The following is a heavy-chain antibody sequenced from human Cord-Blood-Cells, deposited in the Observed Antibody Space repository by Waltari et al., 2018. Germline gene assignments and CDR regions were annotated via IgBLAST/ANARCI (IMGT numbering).Heavy chain of an antibody. J-gene: IGHJ4*02. D-gene: IGHD6-6*01. CDR2: ISYDGSNK. V-gene: IGHV3-30-3*01. Sequence: QVQLVESGGGVVQPGRSLRLSCAASGFTFSSYAMHWVRQAPGKGLEGVAVISYDGSNKYYADCVKGRFTISRDNSKNTLYLQMNSLRAEDTAVYYCARGSIAARLDYWGQGTLVTVSS. CDR1: GFTFSSYA. CDR3: ARGSIAARLDY.